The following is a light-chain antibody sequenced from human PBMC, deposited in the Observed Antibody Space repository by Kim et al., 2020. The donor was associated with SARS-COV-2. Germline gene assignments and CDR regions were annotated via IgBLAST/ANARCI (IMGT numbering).Light chain of an antibody. Sequence: DIVMTQSPLSLSVTPGEPASISCRSSQSLLHTNGQNYLDWYLQKPGQTPQLLIYLGSNRASGVPDRFSGSGSGTDFTLKISRVEAEDAGVYSCMQGVSTRTFGQGTKVDIK. CDR3: MQGVSTRT. CDR1: QSLLHTNGQNY. V-gene: IGKV2-28*01. CDR2: LGS. J-gene: IGKJ1*01.